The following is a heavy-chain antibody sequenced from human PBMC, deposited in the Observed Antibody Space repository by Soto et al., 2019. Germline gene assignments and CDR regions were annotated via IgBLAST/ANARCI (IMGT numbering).Heavy chain of an antibody. J-gene: IGHJ4*02. D-gene: IGHD6-13*01. CDR1: GYIFTNYW. CDR3: ARHGSAPYSTTWYGDY. V-gene: IGHV5-51*01. CDR2: IWPGHSNP. Sequence: GESLKISCQGSGYIFTNYWIAWVRQMPGKGLEWMGIIWPGHSNPKYSPSFEGQVTISADESISTAYLQWRSLEASDTAMYYCARHGSAPYSTTWYGDYWGQGTLVTVSS.